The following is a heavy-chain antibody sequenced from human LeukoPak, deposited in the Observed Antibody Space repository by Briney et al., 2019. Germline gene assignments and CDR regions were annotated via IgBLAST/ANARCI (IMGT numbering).Heavy chain of an antibody. CDR3: AKDKYSSSWYGLFDY. CDR2: ISWNSGGI. D-gene: IGHD6-13*01. J-gene: IGHJ4*02. Sequence: PGGSLRLSCPASGFTFSSYAMHWVRQVPGKGLEWVSGISWNSGGIGYADSVKGRFTISRDNAKNSLYLQMNSLRAEDTALYYCAKDKYSSSWYGLFDYWGQGTLVTVSS. CDR1: GFTFSSYA. V-gene: IGHV3-9*01.